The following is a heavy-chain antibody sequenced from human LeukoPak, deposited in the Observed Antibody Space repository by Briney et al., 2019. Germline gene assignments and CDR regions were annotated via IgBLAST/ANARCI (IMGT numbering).Heavy chain of an antibody. J-gene: IGHJ6*03. CDR3: ASSEWVYYYYYMDV. Sequence: SETLSLTCTVSGGSISSYYWSWIRQPPGKGLEWIGYIYYSGSTNYNPSLKSRVTISVDTSKNQFSLKLSSVTAADTAVYYCASSEWVYYYYYMDVWGKGTTVTVSS. D-gene: IGHD1-26*01. CDR2: IYYSGST. CDR1: GGSISSYY. V-gene: IGHV4-59*01.